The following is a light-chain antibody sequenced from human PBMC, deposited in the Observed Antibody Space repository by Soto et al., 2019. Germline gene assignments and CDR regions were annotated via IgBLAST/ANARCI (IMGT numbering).Light chain of an antibody. CDR2: YTS. J-gene: IGKJ1*01. Sequence: DIQMTQSPSSVSASIGDRVTITCRASQGISSFLSWYQQTPGKAPKLLISYTSTLQSGVPSRFSGSGSGTDFTLTISSLQPEDFATYYCQQGSSFPFTFGQGTKVEI. V-gene: IGKV1D-12*01. CDR1: QGISSF. CDR3: QQGSSFPFT.